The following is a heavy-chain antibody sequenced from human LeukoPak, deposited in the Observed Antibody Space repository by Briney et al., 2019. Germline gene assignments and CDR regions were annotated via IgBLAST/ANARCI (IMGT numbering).Heavy chain of an antibody. CDR3: ARAHLSLSAAGLEYYFDY. J-gene: IGHJ4*02. CDR1: GGSISSYY. D-gene: IGHD6-13*01. Sequence: SETLSLTCTVSGGSISSYYWSWIRQPPGKGLEWIGYIYYSGSTNYNPSLKSRVTISVDTSKNQFSLKLSSATAADTAVYYCARAHLSLSAAGLEYYFDYWGQGTLVTVSS. CDR2: IYYSGST. V-gene: IGHV4-59*01.